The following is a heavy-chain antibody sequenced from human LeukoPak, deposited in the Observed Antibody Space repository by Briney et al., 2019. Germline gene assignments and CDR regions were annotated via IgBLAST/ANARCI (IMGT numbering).Heavy chain of an antibody. CDR2: IKGDGTST. CDR3: ARGAYCGGDCPFPNSLY. Sequence: GGSLRLSCVASEFTFSSYWMHWVRQAPGKGLVWVSRIKGDGTSTTYADSVRGRFTISRDNAKNTLYLQMNSLTAEDTAVYYCARGAYCGGDCPFPNSLYWGRGTLVTVSS. J-gene: IGHJ4*02. CDR1: EFTFSSYW. V-gene: IGHV3-74*01. D-gene: IGHD2-21*01.